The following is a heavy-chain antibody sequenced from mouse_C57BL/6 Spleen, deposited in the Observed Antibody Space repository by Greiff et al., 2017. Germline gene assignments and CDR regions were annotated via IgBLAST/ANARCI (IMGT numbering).Heavy chain of an antibody. Sequence: QVQLQQPGAELVMPGASVKLSCKASGYTFTSYWMHWVKQRPGQGLEWIGEIDPSDSYTNYNQKFKGKFTLTVDKSSSTAYMQLSSLTSEDSAVYYCARSDLDSTFAYWGQGTLVTVSA. D-gene: IGHD6-1*01. V-gene: IGHV1-69*01. CDR2: IDPSDSYT. CDR3: ARSDLDSTFAY. J-gene: IGHJ3*01. CDR1: GYTFTSYW.